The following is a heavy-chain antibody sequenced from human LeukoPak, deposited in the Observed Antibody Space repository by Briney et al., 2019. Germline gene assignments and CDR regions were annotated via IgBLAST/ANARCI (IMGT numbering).Heavy chain of an antibody. D-gene: IGHD1-26*01. Sequence: GGSLTLSCAASVFTFSSYSMNWVRQAPGKGLEWVSSISSSSSYIYYADSVKGRFTISRDNAKNSLYLQMNSLRAEDTAVYYCARGLVGATGAYYFDYWGQGTLVTVSS. CDR3: ARGLVGATGAYYFDY. J-gene: IGHJ4*02. CDR2: ISSSSSYI. CDR1: VFTFSSYS. V-gene: IGHV3-21*01.